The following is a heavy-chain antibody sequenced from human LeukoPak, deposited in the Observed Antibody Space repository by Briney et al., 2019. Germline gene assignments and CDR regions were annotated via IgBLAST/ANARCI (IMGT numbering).Heavy chain of an antibody. V-gene: IGHV3-53*04. J-gene: IGHJ4*02. Sequence: GGSLRLSCAVSGFTVSSNYMSWVRQPPGKGLEWVSVIYSGGSTYYADSVKGRFTISRHDSRDTLYLQMNSLRVEDTAVYYCARDLSGVNPLDYWGQGTLVTVSS. D-gene: IGHD2-8*01. CDR3: ARDLSGVNPLDY. CDR1: GFTVSSNY. CDR2: IYSGGST.